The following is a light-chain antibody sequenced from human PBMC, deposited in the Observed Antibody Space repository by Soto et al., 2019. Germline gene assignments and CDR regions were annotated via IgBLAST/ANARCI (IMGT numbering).Light chain of an antibody. J-gene: IGKJ5*01. CDR2: DVS. CDR1: QSVSNS. CDR3: HQRYNWPRVT. Sequence: EIVLTQSPATLSLSPGERVTLSCRASQSVSNSLAWYQQKPGQPPRLLIYDVSNRATGIPARFSGSGSGTDLPLPITSLEPEDFAVYFCHQRYNWPRVTFGQGTQLEIK. V-gene: IGKV3-11*01.